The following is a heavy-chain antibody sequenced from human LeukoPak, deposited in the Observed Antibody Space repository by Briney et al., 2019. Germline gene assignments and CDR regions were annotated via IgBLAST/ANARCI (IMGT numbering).Heavy chain of an antibody. CDR2: IYYSGST. CDR3: ARNITIFGVIPRGAGWFDP. Sequence: SETLSLTCTVSGDSITSSNYYWGWIRQPPGKGLEWIGSIYYSGSTHYNPSLKSRLTISVDTSRNQFSLKPRTVTAADTAVYYCARNITIFGVIPRGAGWFDPWGQGTLVTVSS. J-gene: IGHJ5*02. D-gene: IGHD3-3*01. CDR1: GDSITSSNYY. V-gene: IGHV4-39*01.